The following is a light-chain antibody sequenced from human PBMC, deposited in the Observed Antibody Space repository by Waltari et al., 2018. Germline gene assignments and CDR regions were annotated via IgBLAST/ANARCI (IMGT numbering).Light chain of an antibody. CDR3: NSRDSSGRNLAV. V-gene: IGLV3-19*01. Sequence: SSELTQDPAVSVALGQTVRITCQGDSLRSYYARWYQQQPGQAPILVFYGKNSRPSGTPDRFSGCRSGSTDSFTITGAQAEDEADYHCNSRDSSGRNLAVFGGWTKLTVL. J-gene: IGLJ3*02. CDR1: SLRSYY. CDR2: GKN.